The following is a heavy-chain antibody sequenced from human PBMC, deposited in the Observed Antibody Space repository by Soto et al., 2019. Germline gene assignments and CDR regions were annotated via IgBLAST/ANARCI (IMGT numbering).Heavy chain of an antibody. CDR2: ISAYNGNT. CDR1: GYTFTSYG. V-gene: IGHV1-18*01. Sequence: ASVKVSCKASGYTFTSYGISWVRQAPGQGLEWMGWISAYNGNTNYAQKLHGRVTMTTDTSTSTAYMELRSLRSDDTAVYYCAGDVNAYYYDSSGYPSNWFDPWGQGTLVTVPS. D-gene: IGHD3-22*01. J-gene: IGHJ5*02. CDR3: AGDVNAYYYDSSGYPSNWFDP.